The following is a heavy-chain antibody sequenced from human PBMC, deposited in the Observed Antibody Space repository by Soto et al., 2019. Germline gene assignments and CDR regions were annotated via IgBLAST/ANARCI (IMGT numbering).Heavy chain of an antibody. V-gene: IGHV5-51*01. CDR2: IYPGDSDT. J-gene: IGHJ6*02. CDR3: ARHVCSSTSCYLSDCYYGMDV. Sequence: GESLKISCKGSGYSFTSYWIGWVRQMPGKGLEWMGIIYPGDSDTRYSPSFQGQVTISADKSISTAYLQWSSLKASDTAMCYCARHVCSSTSCYLSDCYYGMDVWGQGTTVTVSS. D-gene: IGHD2-2*01. CDR1: GYSFTSYW.